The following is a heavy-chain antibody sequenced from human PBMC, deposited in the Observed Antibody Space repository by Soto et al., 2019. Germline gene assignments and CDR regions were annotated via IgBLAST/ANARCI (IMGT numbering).Heavy chain of an antibody. D-gene: IGHD6-19*01. V-gene: IGHV1-2*04. CDR2: INPNSGGT. J-gene: IGHJ1*01. CDR1: GYTFTGYY. Sequence: ASVKVSCKASGYTFTGYYMHWVRQDHGQGLEWLGWINPNSGGTNYAQKFQGWVTMTRDTSISTAYMELSRLTSGDTAIYYCARQRYSSGWNYFQHWGQGTLVTVSS. CDR3: ARQRYSSGWNYFQH.